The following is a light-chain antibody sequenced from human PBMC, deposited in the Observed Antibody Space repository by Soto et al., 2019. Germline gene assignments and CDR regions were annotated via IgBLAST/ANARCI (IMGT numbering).Light chain of an antibody. CDR1: SSDVGGYNY. J-gene: IGLJ1*01. CDR2: EVS. Sequence: QSALTQPPSASGSPGQSVTISCTGSSSDVGGYNYVSWYQQHPGKAPKLMIYEVSKRPSGVPDRFSGSKSGNTASLTVSGLQADDEADYYCSSYTSRSTLVFGTGTKLTVL. CDR3: SSYTSRSTLV. V-gene: IGLV2-8*01.